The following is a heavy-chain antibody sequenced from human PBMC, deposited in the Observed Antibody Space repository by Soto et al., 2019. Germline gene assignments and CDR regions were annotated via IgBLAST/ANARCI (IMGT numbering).Heavy chain of an antibody. J-gene: IGHJ6*02. D-gene: IGHD3-22*01. V-gene: IGHV1-18*01. Sequence: ASVKVSCKASGYTFTSYGISWVRQAPGQGLEWMGWISAYNGNTNYAQKLQGRVTMTTDTSTSTAYMELRSLRSDDTAVYYCARVQYYDSSGYRYYYGMDVWGQGTTVTVSS. CDR3: ARVQYYDSSGYRYYYGMDV. CDR2: ISAYNGNT. CDR1: GYTFTSYG.